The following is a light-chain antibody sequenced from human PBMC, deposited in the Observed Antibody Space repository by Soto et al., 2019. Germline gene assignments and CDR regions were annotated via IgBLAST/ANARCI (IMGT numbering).Light chain of an antibody. V-gene: IGKV1-9*01. CDR2: AAS. J-gene: IGKJ4*01. CDR1: QGISSY. CDR3: QQLNSYPPA. Sequence: DIQLTQSPSFLSASVGDRVTITCRASQGISSYLAWYQQKPGKAPKLLIYAASTLQSGVPSRFSGSGSGTEFTLTISSLQPEDFATYYCQQLNSYPPAFGGGTTLEIK.